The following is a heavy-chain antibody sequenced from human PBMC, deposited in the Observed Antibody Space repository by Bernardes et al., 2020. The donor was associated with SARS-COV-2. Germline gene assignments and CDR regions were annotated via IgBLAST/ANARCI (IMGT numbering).Heavy chain of an antibody. CDR1: GFTFSSYA. D-gene: IGHD3-22*01. Sequence: GGSLRLSCAASGFTFSSYAMSWVRQAPGKGLEWVSAISGSGGSTYYADSVKGRFTISRDNSKNTLYLQMNSLRAEDTAVYYCAKVAGGYYDSSGYYREYGYFDYWGQGTLVTVSS. CDR3: AKVAGGYYDSSGYYREYGYFDY. J-gene: IGHJ4*02. CDR2: ISGSGGST. V-gene: IGHV3-23*01.